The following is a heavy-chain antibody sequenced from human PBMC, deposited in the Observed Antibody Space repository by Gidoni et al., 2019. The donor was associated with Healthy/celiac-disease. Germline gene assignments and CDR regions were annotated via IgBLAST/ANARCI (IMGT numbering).Heavy chain of an antibody. CDR1: GFTLGTYG. V-gene: IGHV3-33*01. CDR3: ARDLYGYSYEYEPFDY. D-gene: IGHD5-18*01. CDR2: IWYDGSNK. Sequence: QVHLVESGGGVGQPGRSLGVPCSPSGFTLGTYGMHWVRQVPGKGLEWVAVIWYDGSNKYYADSVKGRFTISRDNSKNTLYLQMNSLRAEDTAVYYCARDLYGYSYEYEPFDYWGQGTLVTVSS. J-gene: IGHJ4*02.